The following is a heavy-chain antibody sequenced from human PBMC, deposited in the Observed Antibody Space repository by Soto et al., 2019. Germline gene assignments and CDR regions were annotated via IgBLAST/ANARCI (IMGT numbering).Heavy chain of an antibody. CDR1: GFSLNTSGMC. Sequence: SGPTLVNPTQTLTLTCTFSGFSLNTSGMCVSWIRQPPGKSLEWLALIDWDDDKYYSTSLGTRLTISKDTSKNQVGLTMTNIDPVDTAMYCCARIRVVGFETSTVTFSDCWVPGTVDTVSS. CDR2: IDWDDDK. V-gene: IGHV2-70*01. J-gene: IGHJ4*02. CDR3: ARIRVVGFETSTVTFSDC. D-gene: IGHD2-2*01.